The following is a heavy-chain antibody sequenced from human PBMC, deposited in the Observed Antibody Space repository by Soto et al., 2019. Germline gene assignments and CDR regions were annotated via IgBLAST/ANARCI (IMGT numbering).Heavy chain of an antibody. D-gene: IGHD3-22*01. CDR1: GGTIRNGGYY. Sequence: TLETQSLTYTVSGGTIRNGGYYWSWISQNPGKGLEWIGYIYYSGSTYYNPSLKSRITISVDTSKNQFSLKLSSVTAADTAVYYCARRLYYDSSGFEGGGMDVWGQGTTVTVSS. J-gene: IGHJ6*02. CDR3: ARRLYYDSSGFEGGGMDV. CDR2: IYYSGST. V-gene: IGHV4-31*03.